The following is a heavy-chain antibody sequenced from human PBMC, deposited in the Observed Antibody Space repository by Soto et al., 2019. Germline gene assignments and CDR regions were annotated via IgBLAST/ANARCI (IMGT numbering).Heavy chain of an antibody. J-gene: IGHJ6*02. CDR2: IYSGGST. CDR3: ARDKWGYDILTGYYTDYYYGMDV. V-gene: IGHV3-53*01. Sequence: GGSLRLSXAASGFTVSSNYMSWVRQAPGKGLEWVSVIYSGGSTYYADSVKGRFTISRDNSKNTLYLQMNSLRAEDTAVYYCARDKWGYDILTGYYTDYYYGMDVWGQGTTVTVSS. D-gene: IGHD3-9*01. CDR1: GFTVSSNY.